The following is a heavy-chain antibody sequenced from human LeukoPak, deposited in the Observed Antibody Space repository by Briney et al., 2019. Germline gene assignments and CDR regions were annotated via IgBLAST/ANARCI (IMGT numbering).Heavy chain of an antibody. D-gene: IGHD6-13*01. V-gene: IGHV3-30*02. CDR3: AKSYSSSWTDIAYFDY. CDR2: IRYDGSNK. Sequence: GRSLRLSCAASGFTFSSYGMHWVRQAPGKGLEWVAFIRYDGSNKYYADSVKGRFTISRDNSKNTLYLQMNSLRAEDTAVYYCAKSYSSSWTDIAYFDYWGQGTLVTVSS. J-gene: IGHJ4*02. CDR1: GFTFSSYG.